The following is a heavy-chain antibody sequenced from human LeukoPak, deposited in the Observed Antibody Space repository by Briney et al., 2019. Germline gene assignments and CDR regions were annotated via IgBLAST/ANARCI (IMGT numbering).Heavy chain of an antibody. CDR1: GFTFSSYA. CDR2: ISGSGGST. V-gene: IGHV3-23*01. J-gene: IGHJ4*02. D-gene: IGHD3-10*01. Sequence: GGSLRLSCAASGFTFSSYAMSWVSQAPGKGLEWVSAISGSGGSTYYADSVKGRFTISRDNSKNTLYLQMNSLRAEDTAVYYCAKPSRLLWFGEFFDYWGRGTLVTVSS. CDR3: AKPSRLLWFGEFFDY.